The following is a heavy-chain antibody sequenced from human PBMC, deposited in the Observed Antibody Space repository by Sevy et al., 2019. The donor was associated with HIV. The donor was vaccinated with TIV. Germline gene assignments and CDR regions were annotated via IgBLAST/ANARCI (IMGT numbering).Heavy chain of an antibody. CDR1: GFTFSNYG. V-gene: IGHV3-33*01. CDR3: ARGSDFNDRSAKRDLDY. CDR2: IWSDGSSK. D-gene: IGHD3-22*01. Sequence: GGSLRLSCAASGFTFSNYGMHWLRQAPGKGLEWVALIWSDGSSKYYADSVKGRFTISRDNSKNTLYLQMNSLRVEDTAVHFCARGSDFNDRSAKRDLDYWGQGTLVTVSS. J-gene: IGHJ4*02.